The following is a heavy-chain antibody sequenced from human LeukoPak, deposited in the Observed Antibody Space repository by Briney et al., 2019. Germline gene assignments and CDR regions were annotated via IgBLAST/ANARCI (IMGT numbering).Heavy chain of an antibody. Sequence: HGASVKVSCKASGYTFTGYYMHWVRQAPGQGLEWMGWINPNSGGTNYAQKFQGRVTMTRDTSISTAYMELSRLRSDDTAVYYCARESASPYSSSSPPDYWGQGTLVTVSS. CDR3: ARESASPYSSSSPPDY. CDR1: GYTFTGYY. J-gene: IGHJ4*02. V-gene: IGHV1-2*02. CDR2: INPNSGGT. D-gene: IGHD6-6*01.